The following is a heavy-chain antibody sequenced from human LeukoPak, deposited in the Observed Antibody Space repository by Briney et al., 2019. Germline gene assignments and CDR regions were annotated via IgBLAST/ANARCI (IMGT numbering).Heavy chain of an antibody. V-gene: IGHV3-30*02. CDR3: AKGDFWGYYGRDQFDC. D-gene: IGHD1-26*01. CDR2: IRFDGGNE. J-gene: IGHJ4*01. Sequence: GGSLRLSCAASGFTVHKYGMHWVRQAPGKGREWVSFIRFDGGNEYYAESVKGGFTVSRDNSNNTLYLQINRQRAEDSALYYCAKGDFWGYYGRDQFDCWGEGTVVTVSS. CDR1: GFTVHKYG.